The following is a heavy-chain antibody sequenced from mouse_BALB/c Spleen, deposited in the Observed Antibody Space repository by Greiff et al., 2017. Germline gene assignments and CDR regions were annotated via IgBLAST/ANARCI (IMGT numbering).Heavy chain of an antibody. D-gene: IGHD1-1*01. CDR3: KIYYYGSRGNFDY. V-gene: IGHV14-4*02. CDR1: GFNIKDYY. Sequence: VQLKESGAELVRSGASVKLSCTASGFNIKDYYMHWVKQRPEQGLEWIGWIDPENGDTEYAPKFQGKATMTADTSSNTAYLQLSSLTSEDTAVYYCKIYYYGSRGNFDYWGQGTTLTVSS. J-gene: IGHJ2*01. CDR2: IDPENGDT.